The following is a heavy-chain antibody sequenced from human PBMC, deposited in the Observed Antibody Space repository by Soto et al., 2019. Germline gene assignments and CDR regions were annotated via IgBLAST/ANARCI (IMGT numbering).Heavy chain of an antibody. Sequence: ASVKVSCKASGYTFTSYAMHWVRQAPGQRLEWMGWINAGNGNTKYSQKFQGRVTITRDTSASTAYMELSSLRSEDTAVYYFARDKGYCSSTSCYAEYYFDYWGQGTLVTVSS. CDR1: GYTFTSYA. D-gene: IGHD2-2*01. CDR3: ARDKGYCSSTSCYAEYYFDY. V-gene: IGHV1-3*01. J-gene: IGHJ4*02. CDR2: INAGNGNT.